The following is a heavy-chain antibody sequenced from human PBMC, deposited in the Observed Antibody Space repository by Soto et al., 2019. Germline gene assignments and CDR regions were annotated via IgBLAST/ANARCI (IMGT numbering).Heavy chain of an antibody. D-gene: IGHD2-2*01. CDR1: GGSISSSGSY. J-gene: IGHJ4*02. CDR3: ARAAANIDY. CDR2: ISYSGST. Sequence: QVQLQESGPGLVKPSQTLSLTCTVSGGSISSSGSYWTWIRQHPGKGLEWIGYISYSGSTVYNTSFERRVTISLDTSKNQFSLNLNSVTAADTAVYYCARAAANIDYWGQGTLVTVSS. V-gene: IGHV4-31*03.